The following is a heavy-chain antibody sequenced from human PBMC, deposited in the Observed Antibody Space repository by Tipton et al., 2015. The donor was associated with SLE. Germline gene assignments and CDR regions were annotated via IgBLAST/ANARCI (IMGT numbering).Heavy chain of an antibody. J-gene: IGHJ4*02. CDR1: GDSIRRAGYS. D-gene: IGHD3-10*01. CDR2: IYHNGSP. CDR3: ARGDPRHDGSVGYFDT. V-gene: IGHV4-30-2*01. Sequence: TLSLTCAVSGDSIRRAGYSWSWIRQPPGKGLEWIGYIYHNGSPYYNPSLKSRVTISVDWATSQFSLILSAVTDTDTAVYYCARGDPRHDGSVGYFDTWGQGALVTVSS.